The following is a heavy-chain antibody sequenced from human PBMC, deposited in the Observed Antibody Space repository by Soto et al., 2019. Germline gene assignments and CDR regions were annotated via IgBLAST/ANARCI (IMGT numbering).Heavy chain of an antibody. V-gene: IGHV1-3*01. D-gene: IGHD2-21*02. CDR2: INAGNGNT. J-gene: IGHJ4*02. Sequence: ASVKVSCKASGYTFTSYAMHWVRQAPGQRLEWMGWINAGNGNTKYSQKFQGRVTITRDTSASTAYMELSSLRSEDTAVYYCARDIGAYCGGDCYHHPSGFDYWGQGTLVTVSS. CDR3: ARDIGAYCGGDCYHHPSGFDY. CDR1: GYTFTSYA.